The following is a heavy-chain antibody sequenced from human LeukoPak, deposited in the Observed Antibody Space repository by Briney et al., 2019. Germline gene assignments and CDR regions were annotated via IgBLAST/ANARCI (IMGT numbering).Heavy chain of an antibody. V-gene: IGHV4-31*03. CDR2: IYYSGST. CDR1: GGSISSGGYY. CDR3: AIGGGAGNWFDP. Sequence: SETLSLTCTVSGGSISSGGYYWSWIRQHPGKGLEWMGYIYYSGSTYYNPSLKSRVTISVDTSKNQFSLKLSSVTAADTAVYYCAIGGGAGNWFDPWGQGTLVTVSS. J-gene: IGHJ5*02. D-gene: IGHD3-10*01.